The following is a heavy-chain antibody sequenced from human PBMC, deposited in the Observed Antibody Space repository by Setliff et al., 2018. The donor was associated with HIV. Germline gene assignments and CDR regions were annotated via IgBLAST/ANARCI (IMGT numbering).Heavy chain of an antibody. V-gene: IGHV1-18*01. D-gene: IGHD3-16*01. CDR1: GYTFTTYG. J-gene: IGHJ3*01. CDR3: ARDDGGYNYAEAFDV. Sequence: ASVKVSCKASGYTFTTYGISWVRQAPGQGLEWMGWTSGDNVKTTYEQKLQDRLTMTTDTSTSTAYMELRSLRSDDTAVYYCARDDGGYNYAEAFDVWGQGTMVTVSS. CDR2: TSGDNVKT.